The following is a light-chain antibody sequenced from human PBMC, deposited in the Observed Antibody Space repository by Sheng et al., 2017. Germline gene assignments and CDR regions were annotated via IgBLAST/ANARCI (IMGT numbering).Light chain of an antibody. CDR1: QSVSSN. Sequence: EIVMTQSPATLSVSPGERATLSCRASQSVSSNLAWYQQKPGQAPRLLIYAASTRATGIPARFSGSGSGTEFTLTISSLQSEDFAIYYCQQRSNWPPMYTFGQGTTLE. CDR2: AAS. CDR3: QQRSNWPPMYT. V-gene: IGKV3-15*01. J-gene: IGKJ2*01.